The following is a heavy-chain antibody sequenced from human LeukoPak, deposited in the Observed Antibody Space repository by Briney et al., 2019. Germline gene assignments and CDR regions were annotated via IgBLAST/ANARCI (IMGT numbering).Heavy chain of an antibody. D-gene: IGHD3-10*01. Sequence: RGESLKISCKGSGYSFTSYWIGWVRQMPGKGLERMGIIYPGDSDTRYSPSFQGQVTISADKSISTAYLQWSSLKASDTAMYYCARHDRFGEPYDAFDIWGQGTMVTVSS. J-gene: IGHJ3*02. CDR3: ARHDRFGEPYDAFDI. V-gene: IGHV5-51*01. CDR2: IYPGDSDT. CDR1: GYSFTSYW.